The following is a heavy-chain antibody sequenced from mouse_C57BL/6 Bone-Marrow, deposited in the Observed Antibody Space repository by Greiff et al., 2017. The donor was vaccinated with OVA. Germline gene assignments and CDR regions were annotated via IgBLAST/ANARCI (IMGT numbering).Heavy chain of an antibody. J-gene: IGHJ1*03. CDR2: SRNKANDYTT. CDR1: GFTFSDFY. Sequence: EVNVVESGGGLVQSGRSLRLSCATSGFTFSDFYMEWVRQAPGKGLEWIAASRNKANDYTTEYSASVKGRFIVSRDTSQSILYLQMNALRAEDTAMYYCARDADYWYVEVWGTGTTVTVSA. V-gene: IGHV7-1*01. CDR3: ARDADYWYVEV.